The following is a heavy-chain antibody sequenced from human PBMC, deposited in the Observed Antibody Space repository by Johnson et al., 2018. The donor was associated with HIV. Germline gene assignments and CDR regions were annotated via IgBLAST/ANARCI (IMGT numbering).Heavy chain of an antibody. CDR2: INSDGSSP. CDR1: GFTFSSYW. V-gene: IGHV3-74*02. J-gene: IGHJ3*02. CDR3: ARGRGYYRFDAFDI. Sequence: VQLVESGGGVVQPGGSLRLSCAASGFTFSSYWMHWVRQAPGKGLVWVSPINSDGSSPDYADSVKGRFTISRDSAKSTLYLQMNSLRAEDTAVYYCARGRGYYRFDAFDIWGQGTMVTVSS. D-gene: IGHD3-22*01.